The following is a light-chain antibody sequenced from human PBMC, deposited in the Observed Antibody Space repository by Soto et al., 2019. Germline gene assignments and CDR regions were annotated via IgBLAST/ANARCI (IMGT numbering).Light chain of an antibody. CDR1: QDINSY. V-gene: IGKV1-9*01. CDR3: QQLNSYPLT. J-gene: IGKJ4*01. CDR2: AAS. Sequence: DIQLTQSPSFLSASVGDRVTITCRASQDINSYLIWYQQKAGKAPKLLIYAASTLQSGVPSRFSGSGSGTAFSLTISTLQPEDFATYYCQQLNSYPLTFGGGTRVEIK.